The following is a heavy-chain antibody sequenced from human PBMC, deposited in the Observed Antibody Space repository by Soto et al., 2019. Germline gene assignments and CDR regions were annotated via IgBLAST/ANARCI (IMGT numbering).Heavy chain of an antibody. CDR3: TSLEGYCSGGTCYEEVPFYY. V-gene: IGHV3-73*01. J-gene: IGHJ4*02. CDR1: GFTFSGSA. D-gene: IGHD2-15*01. CDR2: IRTKVNSYAT. Sequence: EVQLVESGGGLVQPGGSLKLSCAASGFTFSGSAMHWVRQASGKGLEWVGRIRTKVNSYATAYAASVKGSFTISRDDSKNTAYLQMNNLKTEDTAVYYCTSLEGYCSGGTCYEEVPFYYWGQGTLVTVSS.